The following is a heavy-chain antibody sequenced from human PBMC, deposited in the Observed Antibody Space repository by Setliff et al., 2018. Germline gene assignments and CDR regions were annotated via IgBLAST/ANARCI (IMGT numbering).Heavy chain of an antibody. J-gene: IGHJ6*03. CDR2: IYYSGTT. V-gene: IGHV4-31*03. CDR1: GVSINSTGRY. Sequence: TLSLDCHVSGVSINSTGRYWSWIRQSPGRGLEWIGYIYYSGTTSYNPSFKSRVFISLDTSKTQLSLKLYSVTAADAAVYYCARDTGGLSTAPSSSHRSYMDVWGKGTTVTVSS. D-gene: IGHD3-10*01. CDR3: ARDTGGLSTAPSSSHRSYMDV.